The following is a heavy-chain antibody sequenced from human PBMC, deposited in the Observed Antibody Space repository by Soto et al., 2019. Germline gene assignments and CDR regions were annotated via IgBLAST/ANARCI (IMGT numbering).Heavy chain of an antibody. CDR2: FYFGGNT. D-gene: IGHD1-1*01. CDR3: VRNDQAAVVSTGFGT. CDR1: GGSISSKSDY. J-gene: IGHJ5*02. V-gene: IGHV4-39*01. Sequence: SETLSLTCTVSGGSISSKSDYWGWIRQPPGKGLEWIASFYFGGNTYSNPSLKSRVTLSMGSSQNQFSLNLTSVTAADTAVYFCVRNDQAAVVSTGFGTWGQGILVTVSS.